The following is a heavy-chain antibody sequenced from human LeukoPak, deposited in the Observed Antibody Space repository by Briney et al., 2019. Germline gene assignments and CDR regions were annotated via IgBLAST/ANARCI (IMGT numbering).Heavy chain of an antibody. Sequence: GVSLRLSCAASGVTFSCYAMSWVRQAPGKGLEWVSGISGSGGRTYYADSVKGRFTISRDNSKNTLYLQMNSLRAEDTAVYYCAKLPIVVVVAATWWFDPWGQGTLVTVSS. V-gene: IGHV3-23*01. CDR3: AKLPIVVVVAATWWFDP. D-gene: IGHD2-15*01. CDR1: GVTFSCYA. CDR2: ISGSGGRT. J-gene: IGHJ5*02.